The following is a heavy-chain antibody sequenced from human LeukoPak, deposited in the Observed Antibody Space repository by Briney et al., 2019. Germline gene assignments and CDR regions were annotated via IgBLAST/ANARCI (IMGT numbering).Heavy chain of an antibody. CDR1: GFTFSSYA. V-gene: IGHV3-23*01. CDR3: AKIFTVTTRYDY. J-gene: IGHJ4*02. Sequence: QAGGSLRLSCAASGFTFSSYAMSWFRQAPGKGLEWVSAISGSGGSKYYADSVKGRFTISRDNSKNTLYLQMNSLRAEDTAVYYCAKIFTVTTRYDYWGQGTLVTVSS. CDR2: ISGSGGSK. D-gene: IGHD4-17*01.